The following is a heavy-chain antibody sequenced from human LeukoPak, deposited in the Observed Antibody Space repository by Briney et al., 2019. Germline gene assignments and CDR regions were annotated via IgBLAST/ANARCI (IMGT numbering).Heavy chain of an antibody. CDR2: ISDNGGNT. D-gene: IGHD5-18*01. Sequence: GGSLRLSCAASGFTFSSYGMSWVRQAPGKGLEWVSSISDNGGNTYYADSVKDRFTISRDKSKNTLYLQMNSLRAEGTAVYYCAKDLYRGSGYSYGNPFDYWGQGTLVTVSS. CDR3: AKDLYRGSGYSYGNPFDY. V-gene: IGHV3-23*01. CDR1: GFTFSSYG. J-gene: IGHJ4*02.